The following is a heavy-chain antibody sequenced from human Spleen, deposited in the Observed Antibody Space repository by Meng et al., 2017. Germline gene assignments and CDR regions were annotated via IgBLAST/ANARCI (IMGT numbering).Heavy chain of an antibody. CDR2: TSGSGGST. J-gene: IGHJ4*02. Sequence: GESLPISCAASGFTFDDYAMHWVRQAPGKGLEWVSATSGSGGSTYYADSVKGRFTISRDNSKNTLYLQMNSLRAEDTAVYYCAKGLTGDGYNFDYWGQGTLVTVSS. D-gene: IGHD5-24*01. CDR1: GFTFDDYA. V-gene: IGHV3-23*01. CDR3: AKGLTGDGYNFDY.